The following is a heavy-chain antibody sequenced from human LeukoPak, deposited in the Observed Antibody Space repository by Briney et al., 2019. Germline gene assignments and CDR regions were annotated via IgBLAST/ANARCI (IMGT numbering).Heavy chain of an antibody. J-gene: IGHJ4*02. CDR3: ARSALDYGDYFDY. CDR2: SRNKANSYTT. D-gene: IGHD4-17*01. V-gene: IGHV3-72*01. CDR1: GFKFSDHY. Sequence: GGSQRLSCAASGFKFSDHYIDWVRQAPGKGLEWVGRSRNKANSYTTEYAASVKGRFTISRDDSKNSLYLQMNSLKTEDTAVYYCARSALDYGDYFDYWGQGTLVTVSS.